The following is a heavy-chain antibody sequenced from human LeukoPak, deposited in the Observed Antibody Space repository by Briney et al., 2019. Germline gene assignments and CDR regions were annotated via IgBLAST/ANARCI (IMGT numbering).Heavy chain of an antibody. Sequence: QAGGSLRLSGAGSGLTFSSYAMSWVRKAPGKGLEWVSAISGSGGSTYYADSVKGRFTISRDNSKNTLYLQMNSLRAEDTAVYYCATLPVYDFWSGENWGQGTLVTVSS. J-gene: IGHJ4*02. CDR2: ISGSGGST. V-gene: IGHV3-23*01. CDR1: GLTFSSYA. D-gene: IGHD3-3*01. CDR3: ATLPVYDFWSGEN.